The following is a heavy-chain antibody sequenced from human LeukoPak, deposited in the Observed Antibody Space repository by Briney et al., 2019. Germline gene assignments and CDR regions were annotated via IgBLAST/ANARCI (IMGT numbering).Heavy chain of an antibody. Sequence: PSETLSLTCAVYGGSFSGYYWSWIRQPPGKGLEWIGEINHSGSTNYNPPLKSRVTISVDTPKNQFSLKLSSVTAADTAVYYCARGRSNCSGGSCPAGYFDYWGQGTLVTVSS. CDR3: ARGRSNCSGGSCPAGYFDY. CDR1: GGSFSGYY. D-gene: IGHD2-15*01. J-gene: IGHJ4*02. CDR2: INHSGST. V-gene: IGHV4-34*01.